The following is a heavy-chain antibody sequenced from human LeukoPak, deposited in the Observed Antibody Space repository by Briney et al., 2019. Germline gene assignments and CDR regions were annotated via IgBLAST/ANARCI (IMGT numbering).Heavy chain of an antibody. CDR3: ARVHWDYYYGMDV. V-gene: IGHV1-69*01. D-gene: IGHD7-27*01. CDR1: GGTFSSYA. CDR2: IIPIFGTA. J-gene: IGHJ6*02. Sequence: ASVKVSCKASGGTFSSYAISWVRQAPGQGLEWMGGIIPIFGTANYAQKFQGRVTITADESTSTAYMELSSLRSEDTAVYYCARVHWDYYYGMDVWGQGTTVTVSS.